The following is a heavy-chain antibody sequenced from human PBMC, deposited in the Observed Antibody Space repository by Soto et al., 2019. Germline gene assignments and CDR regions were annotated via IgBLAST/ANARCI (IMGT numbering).Heavy chain of an antibody. J-gene: IGHJ4*02. CDR2: ISYMGTT. CDR1: GGSINKYY. CDR3: TKTAGDYVNSQYYGGDVDS. V-gene: IGHV4-59*01. Sequence: SETMSLTCSVSGGSINKYYWSWIRQPPGKGLEYIGYISYMGTTNYNPSLKSRVTISVDTSKNQFSLKLTSVTAADTAVYYCTKTAGDYVNSQYYGGDVDSSGRGTLGT. D-gene: IGHD3-22*01.